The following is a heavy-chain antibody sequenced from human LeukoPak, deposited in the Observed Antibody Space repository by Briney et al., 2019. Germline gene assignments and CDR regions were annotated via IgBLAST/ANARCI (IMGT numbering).Heavy chain of an antibody. D-gene: IGHD2-2*01. CDR3: ARGPIIDIVIVPAADDYYYMDV. V-gene: IGHV1-18*01. CDR1: GYTFTSYG. J-gene: IGHJ6*03. CDR2: ISAYNGNT. Sequence: AASVKVSCKASGYTFTSYGISWVRQAPGQGLEWMGWISAYNGNTNYAQKLQGRVTMTTDTSTSTAYMELRSLRSDDTAVYYCARGPIIDIVIVPAADDYYYMDVWGKGTTVTVSS.